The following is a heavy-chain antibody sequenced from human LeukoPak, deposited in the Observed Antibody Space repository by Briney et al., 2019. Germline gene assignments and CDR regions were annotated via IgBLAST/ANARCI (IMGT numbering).Heavy chain of an antibody. CDR2: ISWDGGST. Sequence: GGSLRLSCAASGFTFDDYTMHWVRQAPGKGLEWVSLISWDGGSTYYADSVKGRFTISRDNSKNSLYLQMNSLRTEDTALYYCAKEDSSGYYCFDYWGQGTLVTVSS. CDR1: GFTFDDYT. V-gene: IGHV3-43*01. J-gene: IGHJ4*02. D-gene: IGHD3-22*01. CDR3: AKEDSSGYYCFDY.